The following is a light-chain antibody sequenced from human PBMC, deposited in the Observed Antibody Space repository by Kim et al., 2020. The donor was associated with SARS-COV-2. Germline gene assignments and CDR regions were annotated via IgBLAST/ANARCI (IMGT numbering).Light chain of an antibody. Sequence: IQMTQSPSSVSASVGDRVTISCRASRRVGTYLPWYQQSPGKVPKLLINYASHLQGGVPSRFSGSGSGTDFTLTFNDLQPEDSAVYYCQQANTLPPTFGGGTKGEIK. J-gene: IGKJ4*01. CDR3: QQANTLPPT. V-gene: IGKV1-12*01. CDR1: RRVGTY. CDR2: YAS.